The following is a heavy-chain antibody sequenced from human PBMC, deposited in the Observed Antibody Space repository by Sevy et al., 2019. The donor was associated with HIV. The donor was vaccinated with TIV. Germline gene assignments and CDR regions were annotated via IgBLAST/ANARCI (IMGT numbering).Heavy chain of an antibody. D-gene: IGHD4-4*01. Sequence: GSLRLSCTVSGGSISSYYWSWIRQPAGKGLEWIGRIYTSGSTNYNPSLKSPVTMSVDTSKNQFSLKLSSVTAADTAVYYCARGEHDYSNYRDYYYYYYMDVWGKGTTVTVSS. CDR1: GGSISSYY. CDR2: IYTSGST. CDR3: ARGEHDYSNYRDYYYYYYMDV. V-gene: IGHV4-4*07. J-gene: IGHJ6*03.